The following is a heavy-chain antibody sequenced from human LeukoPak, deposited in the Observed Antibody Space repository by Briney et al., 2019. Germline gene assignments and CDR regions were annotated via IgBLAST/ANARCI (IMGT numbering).Heavy chain of an antibody. V-gene: IGHV1-18*01. D-gene: IGHD2-8*01. CDR1: GGTFSSYA. Sequence: VASVKVSCKASGGTFSSYAISWVRQVAGQGLEWMGWISAQHGQTEYAPNSQDRVTMTTDTYTNAAYMELRSLRSDDTAVYYCAGSLGYCTSNVCYLKYWGQGTLVTVSS. J-gene: IGHJ4*02. CDR3: AGSLGYCTSNVCYLKY. CDR2: ISAQHGQT.